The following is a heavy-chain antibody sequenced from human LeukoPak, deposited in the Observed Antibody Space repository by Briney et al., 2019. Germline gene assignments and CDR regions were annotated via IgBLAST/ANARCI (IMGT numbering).Heavy chain of an antibody. Sequence: GGSLRLSCAASGFTFRSYAMSWVRQAPGKGLEWVSAISGSGGSTYYADSVKGRFTISRDNSKNTLYLQMNGLRAEDTAVYYCAIDINYYDSSGLSDYWGQGTLVTVSS. D-gene: IGHD3-22*01. CDR3: AIDINYYDSSGLSDY. CDR2: ISGSGGST. CDR1: GFTFRSYA. J-gene: IGHJ4*02. V-gene: IGHV3-23*01.